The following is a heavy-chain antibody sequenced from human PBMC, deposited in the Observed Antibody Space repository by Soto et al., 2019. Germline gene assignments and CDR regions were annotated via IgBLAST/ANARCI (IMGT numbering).Heavy chain of an antibody. CDR3: ARFETVTPIGTEY. Sequence: VQLVESGGGLVKPGGSPRLSCAASGFTFSSYSMNWVRQAPGKALEWVASISGDSIHRLYADSVKGRFTISRDDAKSSVFLQVTSLRGDDTAVYYCARFETVTPIGTEYWGQGTLITVSS. V-gene: IGHV3-21*02. CDR1: GFTFSSYS. J-gene: IGHJ4*02. D-gene: IGHD4-17*01. CDR2: ISGDSIHR.